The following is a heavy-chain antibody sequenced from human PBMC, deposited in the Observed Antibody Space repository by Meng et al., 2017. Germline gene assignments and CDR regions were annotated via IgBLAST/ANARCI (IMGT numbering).Heavy chain of an antibody. V-gene: IGHV4-59*01. CDR3: ARYSSIQVYHDAFDI. CDR2: IYHSVST. Sequence: SETLSLTCTVSGGSIRSYYWSWIRQPPGEGLEWIGYIYHSVSTNYNPSRKSRVTISVDKSKNQFSLKVNSVTAADTAVYYCARYSSIQVYHDAFDIWGRGTMVTVSS. J-gene: IGHJ3*02. D-gene: IGHD2-2*01. CDR1: GGSIRSYY.